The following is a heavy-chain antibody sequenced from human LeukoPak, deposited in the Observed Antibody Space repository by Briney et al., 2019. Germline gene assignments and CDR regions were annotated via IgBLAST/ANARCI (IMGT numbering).Heavy chain of an antibody. D-gene: IGHD6-13*01. J-gene: IGHJ4*02. CDR3: ARVIAAAGTSLPYYFDY. CDR2: IYTSGST. CDR1: GGSISSGSYY. Sequence: PSQTLSLTCTVSGGSISSGSYYWSWIRQPAGKGLEWIGRIYTSGSTNYNPSLKSRVTISVDTSKNQFSLKLSSVTAADTAVYYCARVIAAAGTSLPYYFDYWGQGTLVTVSS. V-gene: IGHV4-61*02.